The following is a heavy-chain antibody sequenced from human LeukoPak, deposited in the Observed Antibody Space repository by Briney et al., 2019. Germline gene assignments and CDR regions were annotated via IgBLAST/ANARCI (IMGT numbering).Heavy chain of an antibody. CDR3: ARDKGIEAIFGVVIRGWFDP. CDR1: GFTFSSYW. Sequence: GGSLRLSCAASGFTFSSYWMSWVRQAPGKGLEWVANIKQDGSEKYYVDSVKGRFTISRDNAKNSLYLQMNSLRAEDTAVYYCARDKGIEAIFGVVIRGWFDPWGQGTLVTVSS. V-gene: IGHV3-7*01. CDR2: IKQDGSEK. J-gene: IGHJ5*02. D-gene: IGHD3-3*01.